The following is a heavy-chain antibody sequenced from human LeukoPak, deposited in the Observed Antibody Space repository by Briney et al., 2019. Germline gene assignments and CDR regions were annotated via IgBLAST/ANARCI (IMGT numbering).Heavy chain of an antibody. CDR1: GFTLNGFY. D-gene: IGHD2-8*02. V-gene: IGHV1-2*02. CDR2: INPNSGGT. J-gene: IGHJ2*01. Sequence: GASVKVSCKASGFTLNGFYLHWVRRAPGQGLEWMGWINPNSGGTNYAQKFQGRVTMTRDTSISTAYMELSRLRSDDTAVYYCPRVEKVVYAYWYSDLWGRGTLVTVSS. CDR3: PRVEKVVYAYWYSDL.